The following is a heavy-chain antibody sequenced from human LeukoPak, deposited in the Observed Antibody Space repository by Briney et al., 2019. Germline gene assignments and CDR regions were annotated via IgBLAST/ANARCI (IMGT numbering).Heavy chain of an antibody. J-gene: IGHJ4*02. CDR2: IYYSGST. V-gene: IGHV4-31*03. CDR3: ARADGDPDHFDY. D-gene: IGHD4-17*01. CDR1: GGSISSGGYY. Sequence: SETLSLTCTVSGGSISSGGYYWSWIRQHPGKGLEWIGYIYYSGSTYYNPSLKSRVTISVDTSKNQFSLKLSSVTAADTAVYYCARADGDPDHFDYWGQGTLVTVSS.